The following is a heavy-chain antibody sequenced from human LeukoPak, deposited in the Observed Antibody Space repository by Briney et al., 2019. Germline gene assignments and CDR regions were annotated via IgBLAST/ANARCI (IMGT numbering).Heavy chain of an antibody. V-gene: IGHV3-30-3*01. CDR1: GFNFGNYA. D-gene: IGHD3-10*01. J-gene: IGHJ4*02. Sequence: GGSLRLSCAASGFNFGNYAMHWVRQAPGKALEWVSLIPSGGFYEYYADSVKGRFTISRDDSGNTLYLQLNSLRPEDTAVYYCARDSTYYYESGSSGPHYFDNWGQGTLVTVSS. CDR3: ARDSTYYYESGSSGPHYFDN. CDR2: IPSGGFYE.